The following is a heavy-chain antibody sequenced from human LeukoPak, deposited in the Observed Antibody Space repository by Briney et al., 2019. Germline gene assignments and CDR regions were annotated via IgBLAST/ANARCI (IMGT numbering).Heavy chain of an antibody. CDR1: GFTFSSYS. D-gene: IGHD6-13*01. Sequence: GGSLRLSCAASGFTFSSYSMNWVRQAPGKGLEWVSSISSSSSYIYYAYSVKGPFTISRDNAKNSLYLQMNSLRAEDTAVYYCARIAAAGLYYYYGMDVWGKGATVTVCS. V-gene: IGHV3-21*01. J-gene: IGHJ6*04. CDR3: ARIAAAGLYYYYGMDV. CDR2: ISSSSSYI.